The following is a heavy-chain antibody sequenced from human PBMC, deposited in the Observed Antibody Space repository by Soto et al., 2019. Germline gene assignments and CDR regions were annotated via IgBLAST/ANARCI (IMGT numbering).Heavy chain of an antibody. V-gene: IGHV1-2*02. Sequence: QVQLVQSGAEVKKPGASVKVSCKASGYTFTAYYMHWVRQAPGQGLEWMGCINPDSGGTKYAQKFHGRVTMTRDTSITTAYMDLSSLRSDDTAFYYCARALSFGSGTFDYWGQGTLVTVSS. J-gene: IGHJ4*02. CDR1: GYTFTAYY. CDR2: INPDSGGT. D-gene: IGHD1-26*01. CDR3: ARALSFGSGTFDY.